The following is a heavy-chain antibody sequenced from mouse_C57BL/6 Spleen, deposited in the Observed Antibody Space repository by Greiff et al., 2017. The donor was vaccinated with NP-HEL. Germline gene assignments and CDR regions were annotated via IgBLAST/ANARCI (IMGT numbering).Heavy chain of an antibody. CDR1: GYTFTSYW. V-gene: IGHV1-69*01. CDR3: AIGSWEYYFDY. D-gene: IGHD4-1*01. Sequence: QVQLQQPGAELVMPGASVKLSCKASGYTFTSYWMHWVKQRPGQGLEWIGEIDPSDSYTNYNQKFKGKYTLTVDKSSSTAYMQLSSLTSEDSSVYYCAIGSWEYYFDYWGQGTTLTVSS. CDR2: IDPSDSYT. J-gene: IGHJ2*01.